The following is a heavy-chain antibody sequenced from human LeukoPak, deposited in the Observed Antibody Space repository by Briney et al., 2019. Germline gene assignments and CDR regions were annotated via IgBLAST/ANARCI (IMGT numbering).Heavy chain of an antibody. CDR2: IIPIFGTA. D-gene: IGHD6-6*01. Sequence: ASVKASCKASGGTFSSYAISWVRQAPGHGLEWMGGIIPIFGTANYAQKFQGRVTITADKSTSTAYMELSSLRPEDTAVYYCATRKSIAAPNDYWGQGTLVTVSS. J-gene: IGHJ4*02. CDR1: GGTFSSYA. CDR3: ATRKSIAAPNDY. V-gene: IGHV1-69*06.